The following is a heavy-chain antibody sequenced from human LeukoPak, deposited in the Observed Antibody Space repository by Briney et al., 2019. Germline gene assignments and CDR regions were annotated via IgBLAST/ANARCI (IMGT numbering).Heavy chain of an antibody. CDR3: ARVKAGATISDFYYYYMDV. V-gene: IGHV3-64*01. Sequence: GGSLRLSCAASGFTFGDYTMRWVRQAPGKRLEFVSAITSSGGNIHYANSVKGRFTISRDNSKNSLYLQMGGLRTEDMAVYHCARVKAGATISDFYYYYMDVWGKGTTVTVSS. J-gene: IGHJ6*03. CDR1: GFTFGDYT. CDR2: ITSSGGNI. D-gene: IGHD1-26*01.